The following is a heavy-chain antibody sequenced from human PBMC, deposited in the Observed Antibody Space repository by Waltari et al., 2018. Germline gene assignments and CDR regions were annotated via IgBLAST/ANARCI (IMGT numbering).Heavy chain of an antibody. Sequence: VQLVESGGGLAQPGGSIGHSCEDSGFIFRHSCMQSVRQGPGKGLVWVSRIDNGDGSGTSYADSVKGRFTISRDNAKNTLYLQMNSLRAEDTGVYYCARDHYYSKDVWGTGTTVTVSS. CDR3: ARDHYYSKDV. CDR1: GFIFRHSC. V-gene: IGHV3-74*01. CDR2: IDNGDGSGT. J-gene: IGHJ6*04.